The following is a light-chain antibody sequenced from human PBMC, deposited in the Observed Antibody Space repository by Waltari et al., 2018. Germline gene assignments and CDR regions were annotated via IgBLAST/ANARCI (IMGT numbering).Light chain of an antibody. Sequence: EIVLTQSPATLSLSPGERATLSCRASQSVSSYLAWYQQKPGQAPRLLIYDASNRATCIPARFSGSGSGTDFTLIISSLEPEDFAVYYCQQRLTFGGGTKVEIK. CDR3: QQRLT. CDR2: DAS. J-gene: IGKJ4*01. CDR1: QSVSSY. V-gene: IGKV3-11*01.